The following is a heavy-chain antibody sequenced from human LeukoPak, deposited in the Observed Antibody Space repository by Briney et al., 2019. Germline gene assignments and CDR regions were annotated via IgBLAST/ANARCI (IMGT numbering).Heavy chain of an antibody. V-gene: IGHV4-59*01. CDR2: IYYSGST. D-gene: IGHD1-26*01. CDR1: GGSISSYY. CDR3: AREWDSMDV. Sequence: SETLSLTCTVSGGSISSYYWSWIRQPPGKGLEWIGYIYYSGSTNCNPSLKSRVTISVDTSKNQFSLKLSSVTAADTAVYYCAREWDSMDVWGQGTTVTVSS. J-gene: IGHJ6*02.